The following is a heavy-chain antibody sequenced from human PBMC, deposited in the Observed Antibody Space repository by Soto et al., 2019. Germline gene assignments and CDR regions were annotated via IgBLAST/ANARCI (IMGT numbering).Heavy chain of an antibody. CDR1: GGTFSSYA. Sequence: QVQLVQSGAEVKKPGSSVKVSCKASGGTFSSYAISWVRQAPGQGLEWMGGIIPIFGTANYAQKFQGRVTITADESTTTAYMELSSLRSEDTAVYYCARAGILGRYSDWYSIPLNFDYWGQGTLVTVSS. V-gene: IGHV1-69*01. J-gene: IGHJ4*02. CDR3: ARAGILGRYSDWYSIPLNFDY. CDR2: IIPIFGTA. D-gene: IGHD3-9*01.